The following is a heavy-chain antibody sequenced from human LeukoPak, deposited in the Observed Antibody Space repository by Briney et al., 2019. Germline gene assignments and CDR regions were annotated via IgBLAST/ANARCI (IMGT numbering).Heavy chain of an antibody. J-gene: IGHJ5*02. CDR3: AREGVAGDNWFDP. Sequence: SQTLSLTCVISGDSVSSNSASWNWIRQSPSRGLEWLGRTYYRSKWYNDYAVSVKSRITINPDTPKNQFSLQLNSVSPEDTAMYWCAREGVAGDNWFDPWGQGTLVTVSS. CDR2: TYYRSKWYN. CDR1: GDSVSSNSAS. D-gene: IGHD6-19*01. V-gene: IGHV6-1*01.